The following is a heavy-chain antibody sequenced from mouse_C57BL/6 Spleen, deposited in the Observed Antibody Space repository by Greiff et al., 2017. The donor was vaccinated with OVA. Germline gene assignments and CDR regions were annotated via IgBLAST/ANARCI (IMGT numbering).Heavy chain of an antibody. CDR1: GFTFSSYT. V-gene: IGHV5-9*01. Sequence: EVKVVESGGGLVKPGGSLKLSCAASGFTFSSYTMSWVRQTPEKRLEWVATISGGGGNTYYPDSVKGRFTISRDNAKNTLYLQMGSLRSEDTALYYCARRYYDYDTWYFDVWGTGTTVTVSS. CDR2: ISGGGGNT. J-gene: IGHJ1*03. D-gene: IGHD2-4*01. CDR3: ARRYYDYDTWYFDV.